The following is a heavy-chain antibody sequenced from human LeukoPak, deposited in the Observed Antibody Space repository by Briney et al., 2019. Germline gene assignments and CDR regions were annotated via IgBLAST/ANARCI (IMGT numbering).Heavy chain of an antibody. J-gene: IGHJ4*02. CDR3: ARIWRSGSSLDY. CDR1: GFTFGDYY. CDR2: ISKLGTST. Sequence: KPGGSLRLSCVAAGFTFGDYYICWIRQAPGEGLEWVSYISKLGTSTNYADSVKGRFTVSRDNAKNSLYLQMNSLRAEDTAVYYCARIWRSGSSLDYWGQGTLVTVSS. V-gene: IGHV3-11*06. D-gene: IGHD1-26*01.